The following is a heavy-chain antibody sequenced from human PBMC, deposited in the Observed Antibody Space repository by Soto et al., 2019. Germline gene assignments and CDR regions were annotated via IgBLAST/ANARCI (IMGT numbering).Heavy chain of an antibody. D-gene: IGHD3-3*01. Sequence: PSETLSLTCTVSGGSISGTSYYWGWIRQPPGKGLEWIGSIYYSGSTYYSPSPKSRVTISVDTSKNQFSLKLSSVTAADTAVYYCARDRVVLRFLGYMDVWGKGTTVTVSS. CDR1: GGSISGTSYY. CDR3: ARDRVVLRFLGYMDV. J-gene: IGHJ6*03. V-gene: IGHV4-39*07. CDR2: IYYSGST.